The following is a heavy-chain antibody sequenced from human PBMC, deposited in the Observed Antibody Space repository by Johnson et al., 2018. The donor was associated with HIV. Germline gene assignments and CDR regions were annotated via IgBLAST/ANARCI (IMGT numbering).Heavy chain of an antibody. Sequence: EVQLVESGGGLVQPGGSLRLSCAASGFTFSSYAMSWVRQAPGKGLVWVSRMNGDGKSTTYADSVKGRFTISRDNAKNTLYLQMNSLRAEDTAVYSCAKGGGIAVARHAFDIWGQGTMVTVSS. CDR1: GFTFSSYA. CDR3: AKGGGIAVARHAFDI. V-gene: IGHV3-74*02. D-gene: IGHD6-19*01. J-gene: IGHJ3*02. CDR2: MNGDGKST.